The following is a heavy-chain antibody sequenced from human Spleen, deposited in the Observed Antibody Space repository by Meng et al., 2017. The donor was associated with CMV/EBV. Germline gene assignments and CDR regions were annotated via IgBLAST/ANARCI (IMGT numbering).Heavy chain of an antibody. CDR2: IYNSGST. Sequence: QVTLQESGPGLVKPSQTLSLTCNVSGGSISRSNYYWSWIRQPPGKGLEWSGHIYNSGSTYYNPSLKSRITISVDTSKNQFSLKLSSVTAADTAVYYCARGQKGYFDLWGRGTLVTVSS. CDR1: GGSISRSNYY. CDR3: ARGQKGYFDL. J-gene: IGHJ2*01. V-gene: IGHV4-30-4*01.